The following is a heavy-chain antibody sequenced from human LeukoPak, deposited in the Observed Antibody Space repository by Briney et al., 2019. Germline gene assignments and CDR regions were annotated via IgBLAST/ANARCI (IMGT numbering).Heavy chain of an antibody. J-gene: IGHJ5*02. CDR3: ARARRNCSGGSCYFVWFDP. Sequence: ASVKVSCKASGYTFTGYYMHWVRQAPGQGLEWMGWINPNSGGTNYAQKFQGRVTKTRDTSISTAYMELSRLRSDDTAVYYCARARRNCSGGSCYFVWFDPWGQGTLVTVSS. V-gene: IGHV1-2*02. D-gene: IGHD2-15*01. CDR2: INPNSGGT. CDR1: GYTFTGYY.